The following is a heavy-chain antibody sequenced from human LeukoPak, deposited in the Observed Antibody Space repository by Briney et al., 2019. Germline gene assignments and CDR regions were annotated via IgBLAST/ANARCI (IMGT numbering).Heavy chain of an antibody. CDR1: GFTFYTYA. V-gene: IGHV3-23*01. CDR3: AKAPGDAFDI. Sequence: GGSLRLSCAASGFTFYTYAMTWVRQAPGKGLEWVSSISGSGDNTYYADSVKGRFTVSRDNSKNTLYLQMNSLRAEDTAVYYCAKAPGDAFDIWGQGTMVTVSS. CDR2: ISGSGDNT. D-gene: IGHD3-16*01. J-gene: IGHJ3*02.